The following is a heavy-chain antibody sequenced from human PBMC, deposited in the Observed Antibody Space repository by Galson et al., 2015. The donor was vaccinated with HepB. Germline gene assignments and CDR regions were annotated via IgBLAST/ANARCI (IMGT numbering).Heavy chain of an antibody. CDR3: ARQGCSGGSCYSPPGYYYYGMDV. Sequence: SLRLSCAASGFTFSSYSMNWVRQAPGKGLEWVSSISSSSSYIYYADSVKGRFTISRDNAKNSLYLQMNSLRAEDTAVYYCARQGCSGGSCYSPPGYYYYGMDVWGQGTTVTVSS. V-gene: IGHV3-21*01. CDR1: GFTFSSYS. J-gene: IGHJ6*02. D-gene: IGHD2-15*01. CDR2: ISSSSSYI.